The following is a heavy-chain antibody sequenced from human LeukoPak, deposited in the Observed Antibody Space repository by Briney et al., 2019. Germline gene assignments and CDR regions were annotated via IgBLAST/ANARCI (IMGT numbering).Heavy chain of an antibody. CDR3: ARVAVGLGYFDWLLYNYFDY. CDR1: GFTFSSYW. CDR2: IKQDGSEK. J-gene: IGHJ4*02. Sequence: GGSLRLSCAASGFTFSSYWMSWVRQAPGKGLEWVANIKQDGSEKYYVDSVKGRFTISRDNAKNSLYLQMNSLRAEDTAVYYCARVAVGLGYFDWLLYNYFDYWGQGTLVTVSS. V-gene: IGHV3-7*01. D-gene: IGHD3-9*01.